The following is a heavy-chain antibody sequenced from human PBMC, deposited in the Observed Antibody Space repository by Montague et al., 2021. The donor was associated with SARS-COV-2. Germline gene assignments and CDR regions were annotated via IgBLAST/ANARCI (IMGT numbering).Heavy chain of an antibody. J-gene: IGHJ4*02. CDR1: GYSISSGYY. Sequence: SETLSLTCTVSGYSISSGYYCGWFMQPPGKGLQWIRSIYYSGGTYYNPSSMSRVTISADTSKNQFSLKLSSVTAADTAVYYCARDVRYYYFWSGRAETSPDYWGQGTLVTVSS. D-gene: IGHD3-3*01. CDR2: IYYSGGT. V-gene: IGHV4-38-2*02. CDR3: ARDVRYYYFWSGRAETSPDY.